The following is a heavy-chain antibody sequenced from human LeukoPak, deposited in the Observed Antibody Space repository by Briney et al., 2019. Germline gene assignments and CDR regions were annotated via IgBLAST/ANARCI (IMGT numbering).Heavy chain of an antibody. CDR1: GYTFTSYY. Sequence: ASVKVSCKASGYTFTSYYMHWVRQARGQGLEWMGWTSGDNVNTYYAQKFLGRVIMTTETSTTTAYMELRSLRPDDTAVYYCVRDWEWKAARNLFDPWGQGTRVTVSS. J-gene: IGHJ5*02. CDR3: VRDWEWKAARNLFDP. CDR2: TSGDNVNT. D-gene: IGHD6-6*01. V-gene: IGHV1-18*04.